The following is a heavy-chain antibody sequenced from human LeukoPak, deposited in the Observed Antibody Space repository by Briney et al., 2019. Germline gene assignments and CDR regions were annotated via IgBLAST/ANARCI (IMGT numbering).Heavy chain of an antibody. CDR1: GFTSSTYW. D-gene: IGHD3-22*01. CDR2: INSDGSGT. Sequence: PGGSLRLSCAASGFTSSTYWMHWVRQAPGKGLVWVSRINSDGSGTSYADSVKGRFTISRDNAKNTLYLQMNSLRAEDTAVYYCSRSLADYFDSSGYFAYWGQGTLVTVSS. CDR3: SRSLADYFDSSGYFAY. J-gene: IGHJ4*02. V-gene: IGHV3-74*01.